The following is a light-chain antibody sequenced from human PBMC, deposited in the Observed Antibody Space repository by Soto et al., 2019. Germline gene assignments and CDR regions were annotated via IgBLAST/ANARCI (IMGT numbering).Light chain of an antibody. CDR3: QLYGSSPPRT. J-gene: IGKJ1*01. CDR1: QSVSSTY. V-gene: IGKV3-20*01. Sequence: EIVLTQSPGTLSLSPGERATLSCRASQSVSSTYLGWYQQKHGQAPRLLIYGASSRATGIPDRFSGSGSGTDFTLTIARLEPEDFAVYYCQLYGSSPPRTFGQGTKVEIK. CDR2: GAS.